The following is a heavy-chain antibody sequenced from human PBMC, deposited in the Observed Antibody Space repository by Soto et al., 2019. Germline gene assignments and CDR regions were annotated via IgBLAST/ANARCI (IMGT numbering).Heavy chain of an antibody. Sequence: SETLSLTCTVSGGSISSGDYYWSWIRQPPGKGLEWIGYIYYSGSTYYNPSLKSRVTISVDTSKNQFSLKLSSVTAADTAVYYCASTPTYYDFWSGYPDAFDIWGQGTMVTVSS. CDR3: ASTPTYYDFWSGYPDAFDI. V-gene: IGHV4-30-4*01. CDR1: GGSISSGDYY. CDR2: IYYSGST. D-gene: IGHD3-3*01. J-gene: IGHJ3*02.